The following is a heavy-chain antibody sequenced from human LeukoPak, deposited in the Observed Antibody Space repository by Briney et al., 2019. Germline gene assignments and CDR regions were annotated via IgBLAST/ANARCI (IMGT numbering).Heavy chain of an antibody. CDR2: INVGNGNT. D-gene: IGHD4-17*01. J-gene: IGHJ4*02. V-gene: IGHV1-3*01. CDR1: GYTFTSYA. Sequence: ASVKVSCKASGYTFTSYAMHWVRQAPGQRLEWMGWINVGNGNTKYSQKFQGRVTITRDTSASTAYMELSSLRSEDTAVYYCARGDRDYPPYYFDYWGQGTLVTVSS. CDR3: ARGDRDYPPYYFDY.